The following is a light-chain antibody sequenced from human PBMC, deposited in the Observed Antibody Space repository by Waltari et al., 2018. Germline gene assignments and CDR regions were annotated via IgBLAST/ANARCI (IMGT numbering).Light chain of an antibody. CDR2: EVS. CDR3: SSHTSSHTLV. Sequence: QSALPQPASLSGSPGQSITLSCTGTRSAVGAYNYVSWFQQHPDNAPKLMIYEVSRRPSGISNRFSGSKSGSTASLTISGLQTEDEADYYCSSHTSSHTLVFGGGTKLTVL. J-gene: IGLJ2*01. CDR1: RSAVGAYNY. V-gene: IGLV2-14*03.